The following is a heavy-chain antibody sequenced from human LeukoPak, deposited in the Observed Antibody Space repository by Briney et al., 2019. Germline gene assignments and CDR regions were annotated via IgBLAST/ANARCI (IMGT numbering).Heavy chain of an antibody. D-gene: IGHD6-6*01. CDR2: IYYSGST. CDR3: ARSPIAARPYDY. V-gene: IGHV4-59*01. J-gene: IGHJ4*02. Sequence: SETLSLTCTVSGGSISSYYWSWLRQPPGKGLEWIGYIYYSGSTNYNPSLKSRVTISVDTSKNQFSLKLSSVTAADTAVYYCARSPIAARPYDYWGQGTLVTVSS. CDR1: GGSISSYY.